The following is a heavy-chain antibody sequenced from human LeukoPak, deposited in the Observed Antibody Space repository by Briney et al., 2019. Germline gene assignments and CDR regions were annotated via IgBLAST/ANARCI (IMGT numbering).Heavy chain of an antibody. D-gene: IGHD3-3*01. Sequence: GSLRLSCTASGFTFSSYGMHWVRQAPGKGLEWVAVISYDGSNKYYADSVKGRFTISRDNSRNTLYVQMNSLRAEDTAVYYCARDPAKFWSGHDYWGQGTLVTVSS. CDR1: GFTFSSYG. V-gene: IGHV3-30*03. CDR3: ARDPAKFWSGHDY. CDR2: ISYDGSNK. J-gene: IGHJ4*02.